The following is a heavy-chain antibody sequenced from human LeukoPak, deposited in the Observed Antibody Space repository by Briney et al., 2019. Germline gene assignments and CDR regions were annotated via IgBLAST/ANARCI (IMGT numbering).Heavy chain of an antibody. CDR1: GFTFSSYA. CDR2: ITGSGGRT. Sequence: GGSLRLSCAASGFTFSSYAMSWVRQAPGKGLEWVSGITGSGGRTYYADSVKGRFTISRDNSKNTLNLQMNSLRAEDTAVYYCAKGPYYYDSSGYSRRWFDPWGQGTLVTVSS. V-gene: IGHV3-23*01. CDR3: AKGPYYYDSSGYSRRWFDP. J-gene: IGHJ5*02. D-gene: IGHD3-22*01.